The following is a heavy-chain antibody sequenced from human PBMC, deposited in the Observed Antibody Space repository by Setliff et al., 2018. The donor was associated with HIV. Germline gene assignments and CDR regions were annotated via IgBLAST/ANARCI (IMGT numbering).Heavy chain of an antibody. CDR1: GGSFNGYY. V-gene: IGHV4-34*01. CDR3: AREKSIPITWLGGYYYDY. Sequence: SETLSLTCAVYGGSFNGYYWTWIRQSPGKGLEWIGEVNHRGTINYNQSLKNRVIISVDTAKNQFSLNMISMTAADTAVYYCAREKSIPITWLGGYYYDYWGQGTLVTVSS. CDR2: VNHRGTI. D-gene: IGHD2-21*01. J-gene: IGHJ4*02.